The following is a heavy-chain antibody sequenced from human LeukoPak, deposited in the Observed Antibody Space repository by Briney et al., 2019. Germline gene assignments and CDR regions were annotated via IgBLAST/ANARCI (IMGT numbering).Heavy chain of an antibody. Sequence: GGSLRLSCAASGFTFSSYSMNWVRRAPGKGLEWVSSISSSSSYIYYADSVKGRFTISRDNAKNSLYLQMNSLRAEDTAVYYCARDRFGGADYYYGMDVWGQGTTVTVSS. D-gene: IGHD3-16*01. CDR1: GFTFSSYS. CDR3: ARDRFGGADYYYGMDV. CDR2: ISSSSSYI. V-gene: IGHV3-21*01. J-gene: IGHJ6*02.